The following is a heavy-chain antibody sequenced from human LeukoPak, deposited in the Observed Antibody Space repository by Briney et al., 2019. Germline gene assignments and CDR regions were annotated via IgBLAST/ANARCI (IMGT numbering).Heavy chain of an antibody. V-gene: IGHV3-30*18. Sequence: GGSLRLSCAASGFLFSGSGMHWVRQAPGTGLEWVSLISYDGSNKDYADSVKGRFTISRDNSKSTLYLQMNSLRVDDTAVYYCAKDRYDVFRGRPFYFDYWGQGILVTVSS. CDR2: ISYDGSNK. J-gene: IGHJ4*02. CDR1: GFLFSGSG. D-gene: IGHD3-9*01. CDR3: AKDRYDVFRGRPFYFDY.